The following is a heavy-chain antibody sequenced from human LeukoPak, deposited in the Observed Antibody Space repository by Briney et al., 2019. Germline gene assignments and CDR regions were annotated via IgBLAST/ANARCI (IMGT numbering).Heavy chain of an antibody. V-gene: IGHV3-15*01. CDR3: TTEYALH. CDR1: GFTFSNAW. Sequence: GGSLRLSCAASGFTFSNAWMSWVRQAPGKGLEWVGRIKSKADGRTTDYAAPVKDKFSISRDDSKNMLYLQMNSLKTEDTAVYYCTTEYALHWGQGTLVTVSS. J-gene: IGHJ4*02. CDR2: IKSKADGRTT.